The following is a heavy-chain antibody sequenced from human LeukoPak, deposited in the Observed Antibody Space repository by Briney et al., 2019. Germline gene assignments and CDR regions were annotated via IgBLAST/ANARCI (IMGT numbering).Heavy chain of an antibody. D-gene: IGHD5-18*01. CDR3: ARDPRGYSYGWPDY. J-gene: IGHJ4*02. CDR1: GFTFSSYW. V-gene: IGHV3-33*08. CDR2: IWYDGSNK. Sequence: GGSLRLSCEASGFTFSSYWMSWVRQAPGKGLEWVAVIWYDGSNKYYADSVKGRFTISRDNSKNTLYLQMNSLRAEDTAVYYCARDPRGYSYGWPDYWGQGTLVTVSS.